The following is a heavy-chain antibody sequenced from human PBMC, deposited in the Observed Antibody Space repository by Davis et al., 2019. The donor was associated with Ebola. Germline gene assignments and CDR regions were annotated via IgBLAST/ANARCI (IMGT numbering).Heavy chain of an antibody. CDR1: GGSISSGGYY. J-gene: IGHJ4*02. Sequence: SETLSLTCTVSGGSISSGGYYWSWIRQHPGKGLEWIGYIYYTGSTYYNPSLKSRVTISLDTSKNQLSLKLNSVTAADTAVYYCARESVTTNYFDSWGQGTLVTASS. V-gene: IGHV4-31*03. CDR3: ARESVTTNYFDS. D-gene: IGHD4-17*01. CDR2: IYYTGST.